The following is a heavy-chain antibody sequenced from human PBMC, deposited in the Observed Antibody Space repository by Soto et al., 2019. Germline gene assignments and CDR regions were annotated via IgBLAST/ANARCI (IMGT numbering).Heavy chain of an antibody. CDR3: ASRYCSGGTCYGGSVPYYFYY. CDR2: IIPLFDRT. Sequence: SVKVSCKASGCTFSSFGINWVRQAPGQGLEWMGGIIPLFDRTNYAQKFQGRVTITADESTSTAYMELSSLTSDDTAVYYCASRYCSGGTCYGGSVPYYFYYWGPGTLVTVSS. J-gene: IGHJ4*02. CDR1: GCTFSSFG. D-gene: IGHD2-15*01. V-gene: IGHV1-69*13.